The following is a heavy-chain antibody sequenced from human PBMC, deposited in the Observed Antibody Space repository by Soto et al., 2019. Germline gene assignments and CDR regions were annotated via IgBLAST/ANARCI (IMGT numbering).Heavy chain of an antibody. Sequence: QVTLKESGPVLAKPTETLTLTCTVSGSSLSNPRMGVGWIRQPPGKALEWLAHIFSNDEKSHSTSLQSRLTISRDTSKRQVVLIMTNMDPVDTATYYCARIDTSSSGWYFDLWGRGTLVTVSS. CDR1: GSSLSNPRMG. CDR3: ARIDTSSSGWYFDL. CDR2: IFSNDEK. D-gene: IGHD6-6*01. V-gene: IGHV2-26*01. J-gene: IGHJ2*01.